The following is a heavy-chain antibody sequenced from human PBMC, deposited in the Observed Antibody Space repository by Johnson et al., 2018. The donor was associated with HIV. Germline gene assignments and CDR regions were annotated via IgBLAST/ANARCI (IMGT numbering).Heavy chain of an antibody. CDR3: AKDRRDGYNYGGGAFDI. D-gene: IGHD5-24*01. J-gene: IGHJ3*02. CDR2: ISYDGSNK. Sequence: QVQLVESGGGVVQPGRSLRLSCAASGFTFSSYGMHWVRQAPGKGLEWVAVISYDGSNKYYADSVKGRFTISRDNSKNTLYLQMNSLRAEDTAVYYCAKDRRDGYNYGGGAFDIWGQGTMVTVSS. V-gene: IGHV3-30*18. CDR1: GFTFSSYG.